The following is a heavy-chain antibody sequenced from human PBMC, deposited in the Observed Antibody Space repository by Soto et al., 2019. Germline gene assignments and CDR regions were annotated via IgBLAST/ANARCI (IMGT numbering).Heavy chain of an antibody. Sequence: SETLSLTCTVSGGSISSGDYYWTWIRQPPGKGLEWIGYIYKGGSINYNPSLKSRVTISVDTSNNQFSLKLSSVTAADTAVYYCARAYYDRSGYAVDPWGQGTLVTVSS. J-gene: IGHJ5*02. D-gene: IGHD3-22*01. V-gene: IGHV4-61*08. CDR2: IYKGGSI. CDR3: ARAYYDRSGYAVDP. CDR1: GGSISSGDYY.